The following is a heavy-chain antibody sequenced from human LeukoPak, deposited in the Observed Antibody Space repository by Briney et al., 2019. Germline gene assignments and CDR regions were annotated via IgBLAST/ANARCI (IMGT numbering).Heavy chain of an antibody. D-gene: IGHD3-22*01. Sequence: SVKVSCKASGYTFTCYGISWVRQAPGQGLEWMGGIIPIFGTANYAQKFQGRVTITADESTSTAYMELSSLRAEDTAVYYCARARDDSSGYYLIPFDYWGQGTLVTVSS. CDR2: IIPIFGTA. V-gene: IGHV1-69*13. CDR3: ARARDDSSGYYLIPFDY. CDR1: GYTFTCYG. J-gene: IGHJ4*02.